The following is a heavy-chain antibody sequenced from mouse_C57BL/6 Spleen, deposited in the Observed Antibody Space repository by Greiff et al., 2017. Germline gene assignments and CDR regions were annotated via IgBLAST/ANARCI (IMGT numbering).Heavy chain of an antibody. CDR1: GYTFTSYW. Sequence: QVQLQQPGAELVKPGASVKLSCKASGYTFTSYWMQWVKQRPGQGLEWIGEIDPSDSYTNYNQKFKGKATLTVDTSSSTAYMQLSSLTSEDSAVYYCASYGNYEGGYWGQGTTLTVSS. D-gene: IGHD2-1*01. CDR3: ASYGNYEGGY. J-gene: IGHJ2*01. CDR2: IDPSDSYT. V-gene: IGHV1-50*01.